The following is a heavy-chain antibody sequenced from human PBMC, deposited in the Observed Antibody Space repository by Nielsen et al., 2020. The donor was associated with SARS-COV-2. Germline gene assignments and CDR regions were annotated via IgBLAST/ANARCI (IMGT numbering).Heavy chain of an antibody. V-gene: IGHV4-34*09. Sequence: SQTLSLTCAVYGGSFSGYYWSWIRQPPGKGLEWIGEINHSGSTNYNPSLKSRVTISVDTSKNQFSLKLSSVTAADTAVYYCARLPRDTIFGVVKYGMDVWGQGTTVTVSS. J-gene: IGHJ6*02. CDR3: ARLPRDTIFGVVKYGMDV. D-gene: IGHD3-3*01. CDR1: GGSFSGYY. CDR2: INHSGST.